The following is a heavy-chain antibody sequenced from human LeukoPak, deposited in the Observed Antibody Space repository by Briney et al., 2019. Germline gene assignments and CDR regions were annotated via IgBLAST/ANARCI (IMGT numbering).Heavy chain of an antibody. CDR2: INSDGGST. CDR3: ARDLELVYYDSSGYDY. D-gene: IGHD3-22*01. J-gene: IGHJ4*02. V-gene: IGHV3-74*01. Sequence: PGGSLRLSCAASGFTFSNYWMHWVRQAPGKGLVWVSRINSDGGSTSYADSVNGGFTISRDNAKNTPYLQMNSLRAEDSAVYYCARDLELVYYDSSGYDYWGQGTLVTVSS. CDR1: GFTFSNYW.